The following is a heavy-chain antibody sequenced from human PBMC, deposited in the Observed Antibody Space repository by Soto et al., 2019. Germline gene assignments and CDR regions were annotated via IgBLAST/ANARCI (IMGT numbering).Heavy chain of an antibody. J-gene: IGHJ4*02. V-gene: IGHV4-39*01. D-gene: IGHD3-10*01. CDR3: ARHRWGSGSYSGLLDF. Sequence: QLQLQESGPGLVKPSETLSLTCSVSGGSISTSSYFWGWIRQPPGKGLEWVGAVHYSGSANYRSSLKSRVTIAVDPSQNQFSLRLRSVTAADTAVYYCARHRWGSGSYSGLLDFWGQGALVTVSS. CDR1: GGSISTSSYF. CDR2: VHYSGSA.